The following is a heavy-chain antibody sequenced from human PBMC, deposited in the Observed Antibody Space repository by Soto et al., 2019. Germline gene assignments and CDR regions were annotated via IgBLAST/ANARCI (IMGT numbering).Heavy chain of an antibody. J-gene: IGHJ4*02. CDR2: IIPLSASA. CDR3: ATGLLAAAPLNY. Sequence: VQLVQSGAEVKKPGSSVKVSCRASGVTLNDYALSWVRQAPGQGLEWMGGIIPLSASAKLAQKFQGRVTITADISTRTAYMELTSVRSEDTAVYYCATGLLAAAPLNYWGQGTLVTVSS. D-gene: IGHD6-13*01. CDR1: GVTLNDYA. V-gene: IGHV1-69*06.